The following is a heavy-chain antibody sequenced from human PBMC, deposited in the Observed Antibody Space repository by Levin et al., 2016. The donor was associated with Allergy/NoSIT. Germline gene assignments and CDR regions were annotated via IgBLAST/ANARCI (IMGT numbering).Heavy chain of an antibody. D-gene: IGHD1-26*01. Sequence: VRQAPGKGLEWIGEIYHSGSTNYNPSLKSRVTISVDKSKNQFSLKLSSVTAADTAVYYCASYRIVGATTENWGQGTLVTVSS. CDR2: IYHSGST. CDR3: ASYRIVGATTEN. V-gene: IGHV4-4*02. J-gene: IGHJ4*02.